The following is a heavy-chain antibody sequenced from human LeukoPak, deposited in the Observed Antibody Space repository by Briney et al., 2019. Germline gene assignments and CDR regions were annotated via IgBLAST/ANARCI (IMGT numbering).Heavy chain of an antibody. CDR1: GGTFSSYA. J-gene: IGHJ4*02. CDR3: ARDPPGYSKFDY. D-gene: IGHD5-24*01. Sequence: ASVKVSCKASGGTFSSYAISWVRQAPGQGLEWMGRINPNSGGTNFAQKFQGRVTMTRDTSISTAYMELSRLRSDDTAVYYCARDPPGYSKFDYWGQGTLVTVSS. V-gene: IGHV1-2*06. CDR2: INPNSGGT.